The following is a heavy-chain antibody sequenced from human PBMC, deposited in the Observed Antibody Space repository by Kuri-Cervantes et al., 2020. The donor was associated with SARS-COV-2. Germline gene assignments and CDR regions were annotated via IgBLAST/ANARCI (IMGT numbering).Heavy chain of an antibody. CDR3: ARASTYCSSTSCYDYYYMDV. J-gene: IGHJ6*03. V-gene: IGHV1-69*13. D-gene: IGHD2-2*01. CDR2: IIPIFGTA. CDR1: AGTSSSYA. Sequence: SVKISCKTSAGTSSSYAISWVRQTPGQGLEWMGRIIPIFGTANYAQKFQGRVTITADESTSTAYMELSSLRSEDTAVYYCARASTYCSSTSCYDYYYMDVWGKGTTVTVSS.